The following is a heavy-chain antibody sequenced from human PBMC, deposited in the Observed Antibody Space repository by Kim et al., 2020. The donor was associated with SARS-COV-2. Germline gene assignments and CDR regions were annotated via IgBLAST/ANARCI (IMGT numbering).Heavy chain of an antibody. Sequence: AESVKGRFTISRDNSKNTLYLQMNSLRAEDTAVYYGAKALYSSGWYPCDYWGQGTLVTVSS. V-gene: IGHV3-30*02. J-gene: IGHJ4*02. CDR3: AKALYSSGWYPCDY. D-gene: IGHD6-19*01.